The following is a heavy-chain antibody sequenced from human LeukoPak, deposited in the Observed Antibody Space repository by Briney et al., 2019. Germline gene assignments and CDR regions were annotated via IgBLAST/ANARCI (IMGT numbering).Heavy chain of an antibody. Sequence: AGGSLRLSCAASGFTFSSFGMHWVRQAPGKGLEWVAVIWYDGSNRYYADSVKGRFTISRDNSKSTLYLQMSSLSAEDTAVYYCAREFPPVVKYRFDYWGQGTLVTVSS. D-gene: IGHD3-22*01. V-gene: IGHV3-33*01. CDR3: AREFPPVVKYRFDY. J-gene: IGHJ4*02. CDR1: GFTFSSFG. CDR2: IWYDGSNR.